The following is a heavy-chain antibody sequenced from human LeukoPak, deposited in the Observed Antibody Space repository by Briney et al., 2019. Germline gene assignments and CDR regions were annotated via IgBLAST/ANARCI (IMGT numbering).Heavy chain of an antibody. CDR2: IYTSGST. CDR3: ARTTVSSHHFPGNYLFDY. V-gene: IGHV4-61*02. Sequence: SETLSLTCTVSGGSISSGSYYWSWIRQPAGKGLEWIGRIYTSGSTNYNPSLKSRVTISVDTSKNQFSLKLSSVTAADTAVYYCARTTVSSHHFPGNYLFDYWGQGTLVTVSS. CDR1: GGSISSGSYY. J-gene: IGHJ4*02. D-gene: IGHD1-7*01.